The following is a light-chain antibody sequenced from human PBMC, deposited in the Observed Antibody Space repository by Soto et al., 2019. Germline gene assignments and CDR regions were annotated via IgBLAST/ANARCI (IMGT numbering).Light chain of an antibody. J-gene: IGLJ3*02. Sequence: NFMLTQPHSVSESPGKTVTISCTRSSGSIASNYVQWYQQRPGSAPTTVIHEDNQRPSGVPDRFSGSIDSSSNSASLTISGLKTEDEADYYCQSYDSSKEVFGGGTKVTVL. CDR3: QSYDSSKEV. CDR1: SGSIASNY. CDR2: EDN. V-gene: IGLV6-57*03.